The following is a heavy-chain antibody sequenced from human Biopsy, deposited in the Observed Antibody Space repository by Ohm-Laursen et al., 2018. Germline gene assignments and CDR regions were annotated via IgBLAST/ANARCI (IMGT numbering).Heavy chain of an antibody. J-gene: IGHJ4*02. V-gene: IGHV4-4*07. CDR3: ARDSPSYADYPFDY. D-gene: IGHD4-17*01. CDR2: VYISGGT. CDR1: GGSISSDY. Sequence: SDTLSLTWPVSGGSISSDYWSWIRQPAGKGLEWIGRVYISGGTTYNPSLKSRVTMSLDTSKNQFSLRLRSVTAADTAVYYCARDSPSYADYPFDYWGQGTLVTVSS.